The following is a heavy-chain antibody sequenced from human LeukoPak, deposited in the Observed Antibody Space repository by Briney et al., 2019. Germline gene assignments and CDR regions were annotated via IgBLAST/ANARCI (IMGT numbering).Heavy chain of an antibody. D-gene: IGHD3-22*01. J-gene: IGHJ3*01. CDR2: MNPNSGNT. Sequence: ASVKVSCKASGYTFTSYGISWVRQAPGQGLEWMGWMNPNSGNTGYAQKFQGRVTITRNTSISTAYMELSSLRSEDTAVYYCARSSRNTYYYDLYDWGQGTMVTVSS. V-gene: IGHV1-8*03. CDR3: ARSSRNTYYYDLYD. CDR1: GYTFTSYG.